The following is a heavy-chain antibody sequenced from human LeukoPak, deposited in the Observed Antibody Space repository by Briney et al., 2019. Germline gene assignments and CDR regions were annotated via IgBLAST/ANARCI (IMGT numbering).Heavy chain of an antibody. D-gene: IGHD4-17*01. V-gene: IGHV4-4*07. CDR3: ARWDFYGDYVDY. Sequence: PSETLSLTCTVSGGSISSYYWSWIRQPAGKGLEWIGRIYTSVSTNYNPSLKSRLTMSVDTSKNQFSLKLSSVTAADTAVYYCARWDFYGDYVDYWGQGTLVTVSS. CDR1: GGSISSYY. J-gene: IGHJ4*02. CDR2: IYTSVST.